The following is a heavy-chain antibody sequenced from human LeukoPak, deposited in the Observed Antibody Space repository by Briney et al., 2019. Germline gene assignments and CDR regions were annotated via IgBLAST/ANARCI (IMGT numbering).Heavy chain of an antibody. D-gene: IGHD4-23*01. CDR3: ARQRGVVTPDY. Sequence: GEPLKISCKGSGYSFTSYWIGWVRQMPGKGLEWMGIIYPGDSDTRYSPSFQGQVTISVDKSIRNAYLQWSSLKASDTAIYYCARQRGVVTPDYWGQGTLVTVSS. CDR1: GYSFTSYW. V-gene: IGHV5-51*01. CDR2: IYPGDSDT. J-gene: IGHJ4*02.